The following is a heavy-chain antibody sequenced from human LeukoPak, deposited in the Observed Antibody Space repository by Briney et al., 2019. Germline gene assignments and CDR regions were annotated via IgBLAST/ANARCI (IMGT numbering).Heavy chain of an antibody. V-gene: IGHV3-30*04. CDR3: ARRDSGTFSVDV. J-gene: IGHJ6*02. D-gene: IGHD3-10*01. CDR1: GFTFSSYA. CDR2: ISYDGSNK. Sequence: GRTLRLFCAASGFTFSSYAMHGVRQAPGKGLEGVAVISYDGSNKYYAEAVKDRFTISRDNSKNTLYLQMNSPRAEDTAVYSCARRDSGTFSVDVWGQGTTVTVSS.